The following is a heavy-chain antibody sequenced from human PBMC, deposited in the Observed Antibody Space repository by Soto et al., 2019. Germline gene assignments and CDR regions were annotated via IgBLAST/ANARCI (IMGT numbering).Heavy chain of an antibody. D-gene: IGHD3-10*01. CDR1: GFTFSSYA. Sequence: GGSLRLSCAASGFTFSSYAMSWVRQAPGKGLEWVSAISGSGGSTYYADSVKGRFTISRDNSKNTLYLQMNSLRAEDTAVYYCAKDYYGSGSYYHRTHFDYWGQGTLVTVS. CDR2: ISGSGGST. V-gene: IGHV3-23*01. CDR3: AKDYYGSGSYYHRTHFDY. J-gene: IGHJ4*02.